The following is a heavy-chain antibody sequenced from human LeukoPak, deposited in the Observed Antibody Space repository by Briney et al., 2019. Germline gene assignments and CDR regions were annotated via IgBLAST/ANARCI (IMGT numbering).Heavy chain of an antibody. CDR3: ARLYCSSTSCYEGSWFDP. J-gene: IGHJ5*02. Sequence: GASVKVSCKASGYTFTSYDINWVRQAPGQGLEWMGWISAYNGNTNYAQKLQGRVTMTTDTSTSTAYMELRSLRSDDTAVYYCARLYCSSTSCYEGSWFDPWGQGTLVTVSS. V-gene: IGHV1-18*01. CDR1: GYTFTSYD. D-gene: IGHD2-2*01. CDR2: ISAYNGNT.